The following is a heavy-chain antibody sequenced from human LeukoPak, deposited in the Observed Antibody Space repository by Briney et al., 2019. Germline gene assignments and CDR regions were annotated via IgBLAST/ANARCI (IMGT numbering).Heavy chain of an antibody. D-gene: IGHD3-3*01. CDR3: ARGGGRITIFGVVTRSSRSFDY. CDR1: GFTFSTYW. V-gene: IGHV3-74*01. Sequence: GGSLRLSCGASGFTFSTYWMNWVRQAPGKGLVWVSHINGDGSNTNYADSVKGRFTISRDNAKNTLYLQMNSLRAEDTAVYYCARGGGRITIFGVVTRSSRSFDYWGQGTLVTVSS. CDR2: INGDGSNT. J-gene: IGHJ4*02.